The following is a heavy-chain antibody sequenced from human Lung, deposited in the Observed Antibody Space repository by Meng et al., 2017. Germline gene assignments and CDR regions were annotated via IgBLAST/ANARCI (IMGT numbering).Heavy chain of an antibody. Sequence: GESLKISCAASGFNFSSYWMSWVRQAPGTGMEWVGNIKQDGSEKYCVDSVKGRCAISRDNAKNSLYRQMNSLRAEDTAVYYCARDTRVWSWGLDDWGQGTLVTVSS. CDR3: ARDTRVWSWGLDD. V-gene: IGHV3-7*01. J-gene: IGHJ4*02. D-gene: IGHD3-3*01. CDR1: GFNFSSYW. CDR2: IKQDGSEK.